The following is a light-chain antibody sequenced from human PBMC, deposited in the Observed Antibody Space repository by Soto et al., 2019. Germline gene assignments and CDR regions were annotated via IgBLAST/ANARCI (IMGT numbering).Light chain of an antibody. J-gene: IGKJ2*01. CDR3: QQYGSTPKT. CDR1: QSVRSSY. V-gene: IGKV3-20*01. Sequence: EIVLTQSPGTLSLSPGERANLSCRASQSVRSSYLAWFQQKPGQAPRLLIYGASGRATGIPDRFSGSESGTDFTLTISRLEREDFAVYYCQQYGSTPKTFGQGTKLEIK. CDR2: GAS.